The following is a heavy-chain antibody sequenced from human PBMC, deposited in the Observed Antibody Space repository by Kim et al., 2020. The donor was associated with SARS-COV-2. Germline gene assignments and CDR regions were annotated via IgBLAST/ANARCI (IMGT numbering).Heavy chain of an antibody. D-gene: IGHD6-13*01. Sequence: RSRVTISVDTSKNQFSLKLSSVTAADTAVYYCARHARAYNSSWYPPAFEIWGQGTMVTVSS. J-gene: IGHJ3*02. V-gene: IGHV4-59*08. CDR3: ARHARAYNSSWYPPAFEI.